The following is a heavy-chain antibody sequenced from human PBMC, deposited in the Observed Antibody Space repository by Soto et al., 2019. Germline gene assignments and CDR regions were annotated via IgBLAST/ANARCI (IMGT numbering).Heavy chain of an antibody. Sequence: SETQSLTCTVSGGSISSPRDYWAWIRQSPGRGLEWIGSIYYSGSTYYSPSLKSRISLSVDTSKNQFSLTLTSVTAADTAVYFCARHGLTAYMAYYFDFWGQGTLVTVSS. CDR2: IYYSGST. CDR1: GGSISSPRDY. V-gene: IGHV4-39*01. D-gene: IGHD3-16*01. CDR3: ARHGLTAYMAYYFDF. J-gene: IGHJ4*02.